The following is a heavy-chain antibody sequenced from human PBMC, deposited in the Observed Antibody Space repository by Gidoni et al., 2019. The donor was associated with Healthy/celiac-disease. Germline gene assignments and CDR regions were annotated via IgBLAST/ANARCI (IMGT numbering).Heavy chain of an antibody. CDR1: GFTFSSYS. D-gene: IGHD4-17*01. Sequence: EVQLVESGGGLVKPGGSLRLSCAASGFTFSSYSMNWVRQAPGKGLECVSSISSSSSYIYYADSVKGRFTISRDNAKNSLYLQMNSLRAEDTAVYYCASTVTTHHAFDIWGQGTMVTVSS. CDR3: ASTVTTHHAFDI. V-gene: IGHV3-21*01. CDR2: ISSSSSYI. J-gene: IGHJ3*02.